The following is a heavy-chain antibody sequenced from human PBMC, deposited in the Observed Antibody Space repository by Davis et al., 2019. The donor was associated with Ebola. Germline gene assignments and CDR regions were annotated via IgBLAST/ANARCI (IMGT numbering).Heavy chain of an antibody. Sequence: ASVKVSCNAFGYTFIYYYINWVRQTPGQGLEWMGRINPKSGATTYAQRFQGRVTMTRDTSSGTAYMDLGSLKSDDTAVYYCARGPAANAPLDYWGQGTLVTVSS. CDR3: ARGPAANAPLDY. CDR2: INPKSGAT. D-gene: IGHD2-2*01. V-gene: IGHV1-2*02. CDR1: GYTFIYYY. J-gene: IGHJ4*02.